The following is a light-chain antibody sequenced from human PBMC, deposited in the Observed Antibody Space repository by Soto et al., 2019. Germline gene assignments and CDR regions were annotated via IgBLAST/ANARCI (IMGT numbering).Light chain of an antibody. V-gene: IGKV1-5*03. CDR3: QQYNTNSLT. Sequence: DIQMTQSPSTLSASVGDRVTITCRASQNINNWLAWYQQKPGKAPKFLIHKASSLESGVPSRFSGSGSGTEFTLTISSLQPDDFSTYYCQQYNTNSLTFGQRTKLEI. J-gene: IGKJ2*01. CDR2: KAS. CDR1: QNINNW.